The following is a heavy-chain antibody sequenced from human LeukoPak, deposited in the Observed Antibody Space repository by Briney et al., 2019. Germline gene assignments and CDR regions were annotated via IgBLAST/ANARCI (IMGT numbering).Heavy chain of an antibody. J-gene: IGHJ5*02. Sequence: SETLSLTCAVYGGSFSGYYWSWIRQPPGKGLEWIGEINHSGSTFYNPSLKSRVTISIDTSRNQFSLNVNSVTAADTAVYYCARASRPSNSWFDPWGQGTVVTVSS. CDR2: INHSGST. CDR1: GGSFSGYY. D-gene: IGHD6-6*01. V-gene: IGHV4-34*01. CDR3: ARASRPSNSWFDP.